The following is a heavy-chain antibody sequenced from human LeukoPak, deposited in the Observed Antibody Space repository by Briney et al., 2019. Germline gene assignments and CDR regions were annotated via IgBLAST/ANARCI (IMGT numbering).Heavy chain of an antibody. CDR3: ARDWYYGSGSYYYSMPEFDP. CDR2: ISSSSSYI. V-gene: IGHV3-21*01. CDR1: SYS. J-gene: IGHJ5*02. Sequence: SYSMNWVRQAPGKGLEWVSSISSSSSYIYYADSVKGRFTISRDNAKNSLYLQMNNLRAEDTAVYYCARDWYYGSGSYYYSMPEFDPWGQGTLVTVSS. D-gene: IGHD3-10*01.